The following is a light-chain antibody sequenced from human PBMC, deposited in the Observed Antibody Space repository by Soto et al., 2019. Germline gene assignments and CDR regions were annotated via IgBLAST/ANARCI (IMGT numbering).Light chain of an antibody. J-gene: IGLJ2*01. V-gene: IGLV2-14*01. CDR1: TSDLGHYNY. Sequence: ALTQPASVSGSPGQSITISCTGTTSDLGHYNYVSWYQKHPGTAPRLMIYEVTNRPSGVSNRFSGSKSGNTASLTISGLQAEDEADYYCASYTNISTLLFGGGTKLTVL. CDR3: ASYTNISTLL. CDR2: EVT.